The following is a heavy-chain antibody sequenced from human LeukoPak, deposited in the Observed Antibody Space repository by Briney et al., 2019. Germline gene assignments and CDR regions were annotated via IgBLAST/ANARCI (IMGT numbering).Heavy chain of an antibody. CDR1: GFTFRTYS. J-gene: IGHJ4*02. CDR3: ARGDLWLGH. V-gene: IGHV3-48*04. D-gene: IGHD3-10*01. Sequence: GGSLRLSCAASGFTFRTYSMNWVRQAPGKGLEWVSYINSISSIMYYADSVKGRFTISRDNAKNSLYLQMNSLRVEDTAVYYCARGDLWLGHWGQGSLVTVSS. CDR2: INSISSIM.